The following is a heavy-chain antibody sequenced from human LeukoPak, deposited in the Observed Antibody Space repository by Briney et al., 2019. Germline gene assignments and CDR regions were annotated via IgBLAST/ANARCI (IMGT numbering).Heavy chain of an antibody. D-gene: IGHD5-12*01. CDR2: IYHSEST. CDR1: GGSISSYY. CDR3: ARGGYSGKDYNN. J-gene: IGHJ4*02. Sequence: PSETLSLTCTVPGGSISSYYWSWIRQPPGKGLEWIGYIYHSESTKYNPSHKSRVTISVDTSKNQFSLNLSSVTAADTAVYYCARGGYSGKDYNNWGQGTLVTVSS. V-gene: IGHV4-59*01.